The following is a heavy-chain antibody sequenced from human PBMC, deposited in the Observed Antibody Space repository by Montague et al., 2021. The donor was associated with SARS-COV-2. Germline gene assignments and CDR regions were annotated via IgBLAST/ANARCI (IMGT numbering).Heavy chain of an antibody. V-gene: IGHV3-30*04. Sequence: SLRLSCAASGFTFSSYAMHWVRQALGKGLEWVAVISYDGSNKYYADSVKGRFTISRDNSKNTLYLQMNSLRAEDTAVYYCAREPLLLGFGEFLDYWGQGTLVTVSS. J-gene: IGHJ4*02. CDR3: AREPLLLGFGEFLDY. CDR1: GFTFSSYA. D-gene: IGHD3-10*01. CDR2: ISYDGSNK.